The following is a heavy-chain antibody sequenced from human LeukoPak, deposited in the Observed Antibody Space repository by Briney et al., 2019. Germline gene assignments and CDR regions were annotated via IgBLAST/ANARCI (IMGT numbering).Heavy chain of an antibody. CDR1: GFTFSSYG. J-gene: IGHJ4*02. Sequence: GGSLRLSCAASGFTFSSYGMSWVRQAPGKGLEWVSAISGSGGSTCYADSVKGRFTISRDNAKNSLYLQMNSLRAEDTAVYYCARSDVLLWFGELPYYFDYWGQGTLVTVSS. V-gene: IGHV3-23*01. CDR2: ISGSGGST. CDR3: ARSDVLLWFGELPYYFDY. D-gene: IGHD3-10*01.